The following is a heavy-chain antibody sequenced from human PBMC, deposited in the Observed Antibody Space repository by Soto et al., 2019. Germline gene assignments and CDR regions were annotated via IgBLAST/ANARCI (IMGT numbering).Heavy chain of an antibody. V-gene: IGHV4-31*03. Sequence: QVQLQESGPGRVKPSQTLSLTCTVSGGSISSGGYYWSWIRQHPGKGLEWIGYIYYSGSTYYNPSLKIRVTISVDTSKNQFSLKLSSVTAADTAVYYCARSPQLWFGELSRYYFDYWGQGTLVTVSS. J-gene: IGHJ4*02. CDR2: IYYSGST. CDR3: ARSPQLWFGELSRYYFDY. D-gene: IGHD3-10*01. CDR1: GGSISSGGYY.